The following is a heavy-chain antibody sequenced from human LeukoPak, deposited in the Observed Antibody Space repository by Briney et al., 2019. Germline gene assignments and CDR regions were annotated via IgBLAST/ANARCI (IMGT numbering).Heavy chain of an antibody. V-gene: IGHV3-23*01. CDR3: ATYRQVQVPFEC. D-gene: IGHD5-18*01. J-gene: IGHJ4*02. CDR1: GFTFSTFA. CDR2: IFPSGGEI. Sequence: GGSLRLSCATSGFTFSTFAMIWVRRPPGKGVEWVSSIFPSGGEIHYADSVKGRFTISRDNSKSTLSLQMNSLRAEDTAIYYCATYRQVQVPFECWGQGTLVTVSS.